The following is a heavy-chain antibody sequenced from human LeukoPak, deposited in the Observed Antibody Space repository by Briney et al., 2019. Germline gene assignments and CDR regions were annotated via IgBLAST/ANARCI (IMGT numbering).Heavy chain of an antibody. CDR3: AREPASTYYYGSGSPFDY. J-gene: IGHJ4*02. V-gene: IGHV4-34*01. CDR1: GGSFSGYY. CDR2: INHSGST. D-gene: IGHD3-10*01. Sequence: SETLSLTCAVYGGSFSGYYWSWIRQPPGKGLEWIGEINHSGSTNYNPSLKSRVTISVDTSKNQFSLKLSSVTAADTAVYYCAREPASTYYYGSGSPFDYRGQGTLVTVSS.